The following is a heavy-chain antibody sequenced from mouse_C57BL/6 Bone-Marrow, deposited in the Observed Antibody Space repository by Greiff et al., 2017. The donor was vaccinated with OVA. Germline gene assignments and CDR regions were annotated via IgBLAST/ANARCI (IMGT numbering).Heavy chain of an antibody. CDR3: ARQGTVVAPYYAMDY. CDR2: ISSGGSYT. Sequence: VQLQQSGGDLVKPGGSLKLSCAASGFTFSSYGMSWVRQTPDKRLEWVATISSGGSYTYYPDSVKGRFTISRDNAKNTLYLQMSSLKSEDTAMYYCARQGTVVAPYYAMDYWGQGTSVTVSS. J-gene: IGHJ4*01. D-gene: IGHD1-1*01. CDR1: GFTFSSYG. V-gene: IGHV5-6*01.